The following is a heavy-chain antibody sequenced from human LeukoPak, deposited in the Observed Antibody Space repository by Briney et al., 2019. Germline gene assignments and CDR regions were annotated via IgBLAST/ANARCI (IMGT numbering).Heavy chain of an antibody. V-gene: IGHV3-21*01. CDR1: GFTFSSYS. CDR2: ISSSSSYI. J-gene: IGHJ4*02. CDR3: ARDKGRYSSGWAHFDY. Sequence: GGSLRLSCAASGFTFSSYSMNWVRQAPGKGLEWVSLISSSSSYIYYADSVKGRFTISRDNAKNSLYLQINSLRVEDTAVYYCARDKGRYSSGWAHFDYWGQGTLVTVSS. D-gene: IGHD6-19*01.